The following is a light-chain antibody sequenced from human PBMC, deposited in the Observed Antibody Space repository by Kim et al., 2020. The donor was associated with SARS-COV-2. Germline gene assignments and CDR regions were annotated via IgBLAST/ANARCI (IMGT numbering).Light chain of an antibody. Sequence: SPGERATLSCRASQSVSSSYVAWYQQKPGQAPRLLIHGASTRATGIPDRFSGGGSGTDFTLTISRLEPEDFAVYYCQQFGRSWWTFGQGTKVDIK. CDR2: GAS. CDR3: QQFGRSWWT. V-gene: IGKV3-20*01. J-gene: IGKJ1*01. CDR1: QSVSSSY.